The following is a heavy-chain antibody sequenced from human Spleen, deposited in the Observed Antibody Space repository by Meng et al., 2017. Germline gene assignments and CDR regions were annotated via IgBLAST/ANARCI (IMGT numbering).Heavy chain of an antibody. CDR3: ARDRLYCRSTSCSYFDY. CDR1: GGSISSYY. J-gene: IGHJ4*02. D-gene: IGHD2-2*01. CDR2: IYYSGST. Sequence: SETLSLTCTVSGGSISSYYWSWIRQPPGKGLEWIGYIYYSGSTNYNPSLKSRVTMSVDTSNNQFSLKLRSVTAADTAVYYCARDRLYCRSTSCSYFDYWGQGTLVTVSS. V-gene: IGHV4-59*12.